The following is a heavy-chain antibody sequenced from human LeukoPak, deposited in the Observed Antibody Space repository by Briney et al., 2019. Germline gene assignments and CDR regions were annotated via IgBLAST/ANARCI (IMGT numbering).Heavy chain of an antibody. Sequence: GESLEISCQGPGSTFTTYWLAWVRQLPGKGLEWMGIIYPADSDTIYSPSFQGQFTMSANKSNSTAYLQWSSLKASDTAMYYCAAALGIGYYSGVDVWGQGTTVTVSS. V-gene: IGHV5-51*01. D-gene: IGHD3-16*01. J-gene: IGHJ6*02. CDR1: GSTFTTYW. CDR3: AAALGIGYYSGVDV. CDR2: IYPADSDT.